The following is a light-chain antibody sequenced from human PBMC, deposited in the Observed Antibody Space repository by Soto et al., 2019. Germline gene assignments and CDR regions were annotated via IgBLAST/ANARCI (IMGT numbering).Light chain of an antibody. CDR2: KVS. V-gene: IGKV2-30*01. CDR3: MQGTPWHRT. Sequence: DVVMTQSPLSLPVTLGQPASISCKSSQSLLYTDGNTYLHWFQQRPGQSPRRLIYKVSNRDSGVPDRFSGSGSGTDFTLKISRVEADDVGVYYCMQGTPWHRTFGQGTKLEIK. J-gene: IGKJ2*01. CDR1: QSLLYTDGNTY.